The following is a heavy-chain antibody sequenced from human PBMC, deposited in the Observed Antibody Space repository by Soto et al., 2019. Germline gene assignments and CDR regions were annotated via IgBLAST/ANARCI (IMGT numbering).Heavy chain of an antibody. CDR3: ARDPHRSYGDSRRNAFDI. Sequence: QVQLQESGPGLVKPSGTLSLTCAVSGGSISSSNWWSCVRQPPGKGREWIGEIYNSGSTNYNPSLKSRVTISVDKSKNQFSLKLSSVTAAYTAVYYCARDPHRSYGDSRRNAFDIWGQGTMVTVSS. D-gene: IGHD4-17*01. CDR2: IYNSGST. CDR1: GGSISSSNW. V-gene: IGHV4-4*02. J-gene: IGHJ3*02.